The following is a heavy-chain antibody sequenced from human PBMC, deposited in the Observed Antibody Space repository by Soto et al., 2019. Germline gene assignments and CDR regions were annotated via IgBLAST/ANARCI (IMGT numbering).Heavy chain of an antibody. CDR1: GFTFSNAW. D-gene: IGHD3-16*01. V-gene: IGHV3-15*01. J-gene: IGHJ5*02. CDR3: TATLGS. CDR2: IKKKTDGGTA. Sequence: GGSLRLSCAASGFTFSNAWMNWVRQAPGKGLEWVGYIKKKTDGGTADYAAPVKGRFTISRDDSENTLYLQMNSLKSEDTAVYYCTATLGSWGRGTLVTVSS.